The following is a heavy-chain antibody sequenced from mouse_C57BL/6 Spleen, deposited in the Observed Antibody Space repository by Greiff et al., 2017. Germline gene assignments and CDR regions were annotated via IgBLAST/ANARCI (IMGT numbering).Heavy chain of an antibody. V-gene: IGHV14-1*01. Sequence: VQLQQSGAELVRPGASVKLSCTASGFNFKDYYMHWVKQRPEQGLEWIGRIDPEDGDTEYAPKFQGKATMTADTSSNTAYLQLSSLTSEDTAVYYCTTGLRRTYYAMDYWGQGTSVTVSS. D-gene: IGHD2-2*01. CDR3: TTGLRRTYYAMDY. CDR1: GFNFKDYY. J-gene: IGHJ4*01. CDR2: IDPEDGDT.